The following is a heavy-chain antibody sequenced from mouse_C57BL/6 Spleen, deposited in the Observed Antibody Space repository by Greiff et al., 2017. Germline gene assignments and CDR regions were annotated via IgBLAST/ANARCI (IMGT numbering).Heavy chain of an antibody. V-gene: IGHV1-61*01. J-gene: IGHJ3*01. CDR1: GYTFTSYW. CDR3: ARSSIYDGYTWFAY. D-gene: IGHD2-3*01. Sequence: QVQLQQPGAELVRPGSSVKLSCKASGYTFTSYWMDWVKQRPGQGLEWIGNIYPSDSETHYNQKFKDKATLTVDKSSSTAYMQLSSLTSEDSAVYYCARSSIYDGYTWFAYWGQGTLVTVSA. CDR2: IYPSDSET.